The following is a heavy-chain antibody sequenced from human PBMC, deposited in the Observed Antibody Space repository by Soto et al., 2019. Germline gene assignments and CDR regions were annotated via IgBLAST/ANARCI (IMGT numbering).Heavy chain of an antibody. CDR1: GFTVSSNY. Sequence: GGSLRLSCAASGFTVSSNYMSWVRQAPGKGLEWVSVIYSGGSTYYADSVKGRFTISRDNSKNTLYLQMNSLRAEDTAVYYCARGGYCSGGSCYGNFDYWGQGTLVTVSS. J-gene: IGHJ4*02. V-gene: IGHV3-66*01. CDR2: IYSGGST. D-gene: IGHD2-15*01. CDR3: ARGGYCSGGSCYGNFDY.